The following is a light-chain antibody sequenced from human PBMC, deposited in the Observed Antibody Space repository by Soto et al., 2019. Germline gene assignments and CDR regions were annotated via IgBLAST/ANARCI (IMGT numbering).Light chain of an antibody. CDR1: SSDVGGYNY. CDR3: TSYTGSSTWV. Sequence: QSALTQPASVSGSPGQSITISCTGTSSDVGGYNYVSWYQQHPGKAPKLLIYDVTNRPSGVSNRFSGSKSGSSASLTISGLQAEDEADYYCTSYTGSSTWVFGGGTKLTVL. CDR2: DVT. V-gene: IGLV2-14*03. J-gene: IGLJ3*02.